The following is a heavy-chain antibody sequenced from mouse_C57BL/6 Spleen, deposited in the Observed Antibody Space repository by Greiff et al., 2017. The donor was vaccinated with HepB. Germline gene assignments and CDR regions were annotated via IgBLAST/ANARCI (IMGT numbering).Heavy chain of an antibody. V-gene: IGHV1-53*01. CDR2: INPSNGGT. D-gene: IGHD2-5*01. Sequence: QVQLQQPGTELVKPGASVKLSCKASGYTFTSYWMHWVKQRPGQGLEWIGNINPSNGGTNYNEKFKSKATLTVDKSSSTAYMQLSSLTSEDSAVCYCARGHYSNSWFAYWGQGTLVTVSA. J-gene: IGHJ3*01. CDR1: GYTFTSYW. CDR3: ARGHYSNSWFAY.